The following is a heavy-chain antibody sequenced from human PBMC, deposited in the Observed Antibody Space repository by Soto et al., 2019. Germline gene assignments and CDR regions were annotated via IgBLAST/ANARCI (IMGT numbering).Heavy chain of an antibody. V-gene: IGHV4-59*08. Sequence: QVQLQESGPGLVKPSETLSLTCTVSGGSISSYYWSWIRQPPGKGLEWIGYINYSGSTNYNPSLKCRVTISVDTSKNQFSLKLSSVTAADTAVYYCARLGVGYSSSSGPWGQGTLVTVSS. CDR1: GGSISSYY. D-gene: IGHD6-13*01. J-gene: IGHJ5*02. CDR3: ARLGVGYSSSSGP. CDR2: INYSGST.